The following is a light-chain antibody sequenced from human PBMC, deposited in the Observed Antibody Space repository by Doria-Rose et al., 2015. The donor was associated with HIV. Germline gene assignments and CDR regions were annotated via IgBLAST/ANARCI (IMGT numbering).Light chain of an antibody. J-gene: IGKJ1*01. CDR2: DGS. V-gene: IGKV3-20*01. CDR1: QSFSSTY. CDR3: HQYGTSWT. Sequence: EIVMTQSPGTLSLSPGERATLSCRASQSFSSTYLAWYQQKPGQAPSLLIYDGSTRATGIPDRSSGSESGTDFTLTINRLEPEDFALYYCHQYGTSWTFGQGTKVEI.